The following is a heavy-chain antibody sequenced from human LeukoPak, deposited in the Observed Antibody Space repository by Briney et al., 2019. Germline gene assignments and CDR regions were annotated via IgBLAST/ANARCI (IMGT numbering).Heavy chain of an antibody. CDR1: GLTFSSAV. D-gene: IGHD2-21*01. V-gene: IGHV3-23*01. Sequence: GGSLRLSCAASGLTFSSAVMAWVRQSPGKGLEWVASISGNGDITYYTDSVKGRFAISRDNSRNTLFLQLSSLTFDDTAIYYCAKVDIVGSRKPGMDVWGQGTTVTVSS. J-gene: IGHJ6*02. CDR3: AKVDIVGSRKPGMDV. CDR2: ISGNGDIT.